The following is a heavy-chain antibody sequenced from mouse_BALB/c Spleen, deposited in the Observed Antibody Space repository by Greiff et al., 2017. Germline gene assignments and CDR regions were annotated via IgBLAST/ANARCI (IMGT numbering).Heavy chain of an antibody. CDR1: GYAFSSYW. D-gene: IGHD1-1*01. CDR2: IYPGDGDT. CDR3: ARDTTVAPFAY. V-gene: IGHV1-80*01. Sequence: VKLVESGAELVRPGSSVKISCKASGYAFSSYWMNWVKQRPGQGLEWIGQIYPGDGDTNYNGKFKGKATLTADKSSSTAYMQLSSLTSEDSAVYFCARDTTVAPFAYWGQGTLVTVSA. J-gene: IGHJ3*01.